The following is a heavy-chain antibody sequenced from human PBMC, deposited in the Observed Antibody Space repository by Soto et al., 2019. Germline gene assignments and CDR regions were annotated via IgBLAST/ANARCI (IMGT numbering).Heavy chain of an antibody. CDR1: GFTFSSYG. J-gene: IGHJ6*02. V-gene: IGHV3-30*18. CDR2: ISYDGSNK. CDR3: ANVGYHLDYYYGMDV. Sequence: QVQLVESGGGVVQPGRSLRLSCAASGFTFSSYGMHWVRQAPGKGLEWVAVISYDGSNKYYADSVKGRFTISRDNSKNTLYLQMNSLRAEDTAVYYCANVGYHLDYYYGMDVWGQGTTVTVSS. D-gene: IGHD5-12*01.